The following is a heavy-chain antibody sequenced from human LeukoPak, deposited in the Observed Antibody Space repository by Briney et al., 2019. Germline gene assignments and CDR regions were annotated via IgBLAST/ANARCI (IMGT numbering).Heavy chain of an antibody. J-gene: IGHJ6*02. CDR3: ARGYDIAVAGTGSRDYYYGMDV. CDR1: GYSFTSYW. Sequence: GESLKISCKGSGYSFTSYWSGWVRQMPGKGLEWMGIIYPGDSDTRYSPSFQGQVTISADKSISTAYLQWSSLKASDTAMYYCARGYDIAVAGTGSRDYYYGMDVWGQGTTVTVSS. V-gene: IGHV5-51*01. D-gene: IGHD6-19*01. CDR2: IYPGDSDT.